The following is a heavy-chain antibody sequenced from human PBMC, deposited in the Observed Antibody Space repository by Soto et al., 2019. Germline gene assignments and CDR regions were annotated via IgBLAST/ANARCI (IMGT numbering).Heavy chain of an antibody. Sequence: PETVSLTCAFSCYSSISGYYWGWIRQPPGKGLEWIGSIYHSGSTYYNPSLKSRVTLSVDTSKNQFSLKLSSVTAADTAAYYCARDPSRGEGFWSGYYITTYNWFDPWGQGTLVTVSS. D-gene: IGHD3-3*01. CDR3: ARDPSRGEGFWSGYYITTYNWFDP. J-gene: IGHJ5*02. CDR1: CYSSISGYY. V-gene: IGHV4-38-2*02. CDR2: IYHSGST.